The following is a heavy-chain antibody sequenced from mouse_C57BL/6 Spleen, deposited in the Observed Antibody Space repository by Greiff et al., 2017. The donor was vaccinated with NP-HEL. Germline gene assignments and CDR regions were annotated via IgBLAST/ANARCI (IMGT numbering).Heavy chain of an antibody. CDR2: IHPNSGST. V-gene: IGHV1-64*01. CDR3: ASNYYGSSTFAY. Sequence: QVQLQQPGAELVKPGASVKLSCKASGYTFTSYWMHWVKQRPGQGLEWIGMIHPNSGSTNYNEKFKSKATLTVDKSSSTAYMQLSSLTSEDSAVYYCASNYYGSSTFAYWGQGTLVTVSA. D-gene: IGHD1-1*01. J-gene: IGHJ3*01. CDR1: GYTFTSYW.